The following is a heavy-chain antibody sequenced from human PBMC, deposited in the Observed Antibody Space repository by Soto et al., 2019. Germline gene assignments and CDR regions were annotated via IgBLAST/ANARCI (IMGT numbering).Heavy chain of an antibody. J-gene: IGHJ6*02. CDR3: AAGKRFLEWLNYYGMDV. D-gene: IGHD3-3*01. Sequence: AASVKVSCKASGFTFTSSAVQWVRQARGQRLEWIGWIVVGSGNTNYAQKFQERVTITRDMSTSTAYMELSSLRSEDTAVYYCAAGKRFLEWLNYYGMDVWGQGTTVTVSS. CDR1: GFTFTSSA. V-gene: IGHV1-58*01. CDR2: IVVGSGNT.